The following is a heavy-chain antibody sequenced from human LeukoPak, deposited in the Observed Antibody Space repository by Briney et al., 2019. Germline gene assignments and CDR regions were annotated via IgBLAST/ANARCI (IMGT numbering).Heavy chain of an antibody. J-gene: IGHJ6*03. CDR1: GGTFSSYT. Sequence: ASVKVSCKASGGTFSSYTISWVRQAPGQGLEWMGRIIPILGIANYAQKLQGRVTITADKSTSTAYMELSSLRSEDTAVYYCARDGCSSTSCYDYYYMDVWGKGTTVTVSS. V-gene: IGHV1-69*04. CDR2: IIPILGIA. CDR3: ARDGCSSTSCYDYYYMDV. D-gene: IGHD2-2*01.